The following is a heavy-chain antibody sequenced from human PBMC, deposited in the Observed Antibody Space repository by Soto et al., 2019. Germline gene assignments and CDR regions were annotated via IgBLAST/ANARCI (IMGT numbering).Heavy chain of an antibody. V-gene: IGHV1-18*01. D-gene: IGHD6-19*01. CDR2: ISAYNGNT. CDR3: ARAGHSSGLGAFDI. J-gene: IGHJ3*02. Sequence: SGSVSSVASGYTFSSYCISRVRQAPGQGREWMGWISAYNGNTNYAQKLQGRVTMTTDTSTSTAYMELRSLRSDDTAVYYSARAGHSSGLGAFDIWGQGTMVTVSS. CDR1: GYTFSSYC.